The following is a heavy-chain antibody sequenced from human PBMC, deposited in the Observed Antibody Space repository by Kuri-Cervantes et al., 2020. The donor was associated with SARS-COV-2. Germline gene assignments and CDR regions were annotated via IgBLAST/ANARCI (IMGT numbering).Heavy chain of an antibody. CDR3: AKHMTTVTTYAHNVDAFDI. V-gene: IGHV3-23*01. J-gene: IGHJ3*02. D-gene: IGHD4-17*01. CDR2: ISGSGGST. Sequence: LSLTCAASGFTVSSNYMSWVRQATGKGLEWVSAISGSGGSTYYADSVKGRFTISRDDSKNTLYLQMNSLRAEDTAVYYCAKHMTTVTTYAHNVDAFDIWGQGTMVTVSS. CDR1: GFTVSSNY.